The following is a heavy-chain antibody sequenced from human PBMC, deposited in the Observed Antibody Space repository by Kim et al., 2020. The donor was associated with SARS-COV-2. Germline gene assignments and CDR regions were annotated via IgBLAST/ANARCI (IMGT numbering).Heavy chain of an antibody. Sequence: SETLSLTCTVSGGSISSGGYYWSWIRQHPGKGLEWIGYIYYSGSTYYNPSLKSRVTISVDTSKNQFSLKLSSVTAADTAVYYCARDGSGDGSGSYRPLYGMDVWGQGTTVTVSS. CDR3: ARDGSGDGSGSYRPLYGMDV. CDR1: GGSISSGGYY. J-gene: IGHJ6*02. CDR2: IYYSGST. D-gene: IGHD3-10*01. V-gene: IGHV4-31*03.